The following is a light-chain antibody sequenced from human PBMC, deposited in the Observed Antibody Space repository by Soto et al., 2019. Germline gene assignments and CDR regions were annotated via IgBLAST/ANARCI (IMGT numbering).Light chain of an antibody. J-gene: IGKJ1*01. CDR3: QQYGNSFVG. V-gene: IGKV3-20*01. CDR1: QSVSTN. Sequence: VIPQSTATLSVSPGDRATLSCRASQSVSTNLAWYQQKPGQAPRLLIYGASNRATGIPDRFSGSGSGTDFTLIISRLEPEDFAVYYCQQYGNSFVGFGQGTKVDI. CDR2: GAS.